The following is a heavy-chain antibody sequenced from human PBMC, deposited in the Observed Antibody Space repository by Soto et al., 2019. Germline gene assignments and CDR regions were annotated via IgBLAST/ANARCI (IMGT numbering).Heavy chain of an antibody. CDR2: IYYSGST. CDR3: ARAPVAGISAAGKLNV. Sequence: PSETPSLTCTVSGGSISSYYWSWIRQPPGKGLEWIGYIYYSGSTNYNPSLKRRVTISVDTSKNQFSLKLSSLTAADTAVYYCARAPVAGISAAGKLNVCDQGT. D-gene: IGHD6-13*01. V-gene: IGHV4-59*01. CDR1: GGSISSYY. J-gene: IGHJ6*02.